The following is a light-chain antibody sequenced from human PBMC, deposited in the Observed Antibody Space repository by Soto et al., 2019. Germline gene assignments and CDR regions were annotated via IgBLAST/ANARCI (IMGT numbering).Light chain of an antibody. CDR2: DVT. V-gene: IGLV2-14*01. CDR3: SSYTSSSTLVG. J-gene: IGLJ2*01. CDR1: SSDVGIYNY. Sequence: QSVLTQPASVSGSPGQSITISCTGTSSDVGIYNYVSWYQQHPGKAPKLIIYDVTNRPSGVSNRFSGSKSGNTASLTISGLQGEDEADYYCSSYTSSSTLVGFGGGTKVTVL.